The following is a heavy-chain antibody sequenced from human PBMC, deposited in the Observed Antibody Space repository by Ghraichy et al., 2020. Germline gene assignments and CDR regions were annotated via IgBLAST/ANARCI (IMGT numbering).Heavy chain of an antibody. CDR1: GYTFTGYY. Sequence: ASVKVSCKASGYTFTGYYMHWVRQAPGQGLEWMGWINPNSGGTNYAQKFQGRVTMTRDTSISTAYMELSRLRSDDTAVYYCARVKPYSSSSAPLYYYYYYGMDVWGQGTTVTVSS. J-gene: IGHJ6*02. V-gene: IGHV1-2*02. D-gene: IGHD6-6*01. CDR2: INPNSGGT. CDR3: ARVKPYSSSSAPLYYYYYYGMDV.